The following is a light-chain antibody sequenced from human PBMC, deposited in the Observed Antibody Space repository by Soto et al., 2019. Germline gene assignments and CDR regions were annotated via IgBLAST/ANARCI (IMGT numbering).Light chain of an antibody. Sequence: TQSPATLSVSPGERVTLFCRASQSVSRNLAGHQQKPGQAPRLISYSESTRATGVPARFSGSGSGTEFTLNISSLQSEDFAVYYCQQYYYWPPWTFGQGTKVEI. CDR1: QSVSRN. V-gene: IGKV3-15*01. J-gene: IGKJ1*01. CDR3: QQYYYWPPWT. CDR2: SES.